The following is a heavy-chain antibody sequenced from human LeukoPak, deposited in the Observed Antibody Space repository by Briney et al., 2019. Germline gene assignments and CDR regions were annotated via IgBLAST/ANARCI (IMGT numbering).Heavy chain of an antibody. CDR1: GFTFSSYE. Sequence: GGSLRLSCAASGFTFSSYEINWVRQAPGKGLEWVSYISSSGSTRYYADSVKGRFTISRDNAKNSLYLQMNSLRAEDPAVYYCAELGITMIGGVWGKGTTVTISS. CDR2: ISSSGSTR. V-gene: IGHV3-48*03. J-gene: IGHJ6*04. CDR3: AELGITMIGGV. D-gene: IGHD3-10*02.